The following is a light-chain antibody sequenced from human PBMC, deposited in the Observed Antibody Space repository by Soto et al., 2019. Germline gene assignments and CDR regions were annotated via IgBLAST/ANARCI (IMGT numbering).Light chain of an antibody. CDR3: QQYGSSPCT. J-gene: IGKJ2*02. CDR1: QSVSSSY. V-gene: IGKV3-20*01. Sequence: EIVLTQSPGTLSLSPGERATLSCRASQSVSSSYLAWYRQKPGQAPSLLIYGASSRATGIPDRVSGSGSGTDFTLTISRLEPEDFAVYYCQQYGSSPCTFGQGTKVDIK. CDR2: GAS.